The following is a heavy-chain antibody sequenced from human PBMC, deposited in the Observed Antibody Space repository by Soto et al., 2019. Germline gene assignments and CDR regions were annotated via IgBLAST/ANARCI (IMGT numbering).Heavy chain of an antibody. V-gene: IGHV4-31*02. CDR1: AGSISSGGYY. CDR3: ARFHPAYYNDGMDV. Sequence: TLSLTCTVSAGSISSGGYYWSWISQHPGKGLEWIGYIYYSGSTYYNPSLKSRVTISVDTSKNQFSLKLSSVTAADTAVYYCARFHPAYYNDGMDVWVQGTTVTVSS. J-gene: IGHJ6*02. CDR2: IYYSGST.